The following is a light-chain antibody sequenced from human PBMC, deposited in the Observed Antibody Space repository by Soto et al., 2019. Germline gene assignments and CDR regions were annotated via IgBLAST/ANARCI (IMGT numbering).Light chain of an antibody. CDR1: SSDVGAYNL. Sequence: QSALTQPASVSGSTGQSITISCTGTSSDVGAYNLVSWYQQHPGRAPKLFIFDVSDRPSGVSDRFSGSKSGNTASLTISGLQAEDEASYYCSSYTNTSTLLFGGGTKLTVL. J-gene: IGLJ3*02. CDR3: SSYTNTSTLL. CDR2: DVS. V-gene: IGLV2-14*02.